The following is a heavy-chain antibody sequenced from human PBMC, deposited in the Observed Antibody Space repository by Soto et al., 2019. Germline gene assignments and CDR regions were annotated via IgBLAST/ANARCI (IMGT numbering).Heavy chain of an antibody. D-gene: IGHD1-20*01. CDR1: GFTFSSYA. V-gene: IGHV3-30-3*01. J-gene: IGHJ4*02. CDR3: AREHITGTIDY. CDR2: ISYDGSNK. Sequence: QVQLVESGGGVVQPGRSLRLSCAASGFTFSSYAMHWVRQAPGKGLEWVAVISYDGSNKYYADSAKGRFTISRDNSKNTVYLQMNSRRAEDTAVYYCAREHITGTIDYWGQGTLVTVSS.